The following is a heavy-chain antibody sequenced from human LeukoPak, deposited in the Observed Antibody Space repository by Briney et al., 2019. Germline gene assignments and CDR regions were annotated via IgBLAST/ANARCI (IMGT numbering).Heavy chain of an antibody. CDR1: GGSISSYY. D-gene: IGHD6-6*01. V-gene: IGHV4-59*08. CDR2: NYYSGST. Sequence: EASETLSLTCTVYGGSISSYYWGWVRQPPGKGLGWLGYNYYSGSTNSNPSFKSRVTIPVDTSNNQFSLRLSSVTAADTAVYYWPRYVGARAFFDFWGQGTLVTVSP. CDR3: PRYVGARAFFDF. J-gene: IGHJ4*02.